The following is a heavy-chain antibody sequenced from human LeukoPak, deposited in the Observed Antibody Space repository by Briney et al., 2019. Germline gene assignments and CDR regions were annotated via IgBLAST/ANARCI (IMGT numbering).Heavy chain of an antibody. CDR2: IKQDGSEK. Sequence: GGSLRLSCAASGFTFSSYWMSWVRQAPGKGLEWVANIKQDGSEKYYVDSVKGRFTISRDNAKNSLYLQMNSLRAEDTAVYYCARDPSPYSSGWSAPVDYFDYWGQGTLVTVSS. D-gene: IGHD6-19*01. V-gene: IGHV3-7*01. CDR1: GFTFSSYW. CDR3: ARDPSPYSSGWSAPVDYFDY. J-gene: IGHJ4*02.